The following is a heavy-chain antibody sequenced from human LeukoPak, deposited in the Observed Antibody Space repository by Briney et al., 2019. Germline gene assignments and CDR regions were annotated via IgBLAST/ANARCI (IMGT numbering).Heavy chain of an antibody. J-gene: IGHJ4*02. D-gene: IGHD2-2*01. CDR3: AKDRTYCSSTNCYGTYYFDY. V-gene: IGHV3-23*01. CDR2: ISGSGGRT. Sequence: QPGGSLTLSCAASGFTFTNYAMTWVRQAPGKGLEWVSTISGSGGRTYYADSVKGRFTISRDNSKNTLNLQMNSLRAEDTAEYYCAKDRTYCSSTNCYGTYYFDYWGQGTPVTVSS. CDR1: GFTFTNYA.